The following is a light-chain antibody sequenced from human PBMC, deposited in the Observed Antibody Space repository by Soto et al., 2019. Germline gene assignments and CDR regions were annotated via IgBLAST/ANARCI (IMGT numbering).Light chain of an antibody. J-gene: IGLJ1*01. V-gene: IGLV2-11*01. CDR3: CSYAGSFIFV. CDR1: SSDIGNYNY. Sequence: QSALTQPRSVSGSHGQSVTICCTGTSSDIGNYNYVSWYQQYPGKAPKLIIYDVSKRPSGIPDRFFGSKFGNTASLTISGLQAEDEADYYCCSYAGSFIFVFGTGTNVTVL. CDR2: DVS.